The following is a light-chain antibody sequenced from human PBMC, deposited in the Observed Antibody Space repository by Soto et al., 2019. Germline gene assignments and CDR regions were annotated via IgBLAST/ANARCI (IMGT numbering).Light chain of an antibody. CDR1: QSVTSNY. CDR3: QQYGSSSVT. CDR2: GAS. Sequence: EIVLTQSPGTLSLSPGERATLSCRASQSVTSNYLAWYQQRPGQAPSLLIYGASTRATGIPDRFSGSGSGTDFTLTITSLDPEDFAVYYCQQYGSSSVTFGQVTKVEIK. V-gene: IGKV3-20*01. J-gene: IGKJ1*01.